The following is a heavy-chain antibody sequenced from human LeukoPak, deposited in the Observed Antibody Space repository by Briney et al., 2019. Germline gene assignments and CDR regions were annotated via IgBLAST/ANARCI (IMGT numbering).Heavy chain of an antibody. CDR3: ASTSGYDSDYYYYGMDV. CDR2: ISSSGSTI. CDR1: GFTFSSYE. D-gene: IGHD5-12*01. Sequence: GGSLRLSCAASGFTFSSYEMNWARQAPGKGLEWVSYISSSGSTIYYADSVKGRSTISRDNAKNSLYLEMDSLRAEDTAVYYCASTSGYDSDYYYYGMDVWGQGTTVTVSS. J-gene: IGHJ6*02. V-gene: IGHV3-48*03.